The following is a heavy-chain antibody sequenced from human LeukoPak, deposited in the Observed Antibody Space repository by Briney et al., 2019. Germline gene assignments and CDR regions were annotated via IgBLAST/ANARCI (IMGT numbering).Heavy chain of an antibody. CDR3: ARVVERDYYYYYYMDV. CDR1: GGSISIYY. D-gene: IGHD1-26*01. J-gene: IGHJ6*03. V-gene: IGHV4-4*07. Sequence: PSETLSLTCTVSGGSISIYYWSWIRQPAGKGLEWIGRIYTSGSTNYNPSLKSRVTMSVDTSKNQFSLKLSSVTAADTAVYYCARVVERDYYYYYYMDVWGKGTTVTVSS. CDR2: IYTSGST.